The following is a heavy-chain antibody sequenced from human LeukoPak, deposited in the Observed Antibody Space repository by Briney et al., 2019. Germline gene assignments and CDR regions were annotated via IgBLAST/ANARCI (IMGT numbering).Heavy chain of an antibody. CDR2: INHSGTT. V-gene: IGHV4-34*09. CDR3: ARGQYYYDSSGFDY. J-gene: IGHJ4*02. D-gene: IGHD3-22*01. Sequence: SETLSLTCAVYGGSFSGYYWGWIRQTPGKGLEYIGEINHSGTTNYNSSLKSRVTISVDTSKNQFSLKLSSVTAADTAVYYCARGQYYYDSSGFDYWGQGTLVTVSS. CDR1: GGSFSGYY.